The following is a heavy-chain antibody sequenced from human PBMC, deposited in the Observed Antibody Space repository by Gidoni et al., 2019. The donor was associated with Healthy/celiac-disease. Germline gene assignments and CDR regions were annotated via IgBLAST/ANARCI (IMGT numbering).Heavy chain of an antibody. CDR1: GYSFTSYW. D-gene: IGHD3-22*01. V-gene: IGHV5-10-1*03. J-gene: IGHJ3*02. CDR2: IDPSDSYT. Sequence: EVQLVQSGAEVKKPGESLRISCTGSGYSFTSYWISWVRQMPGKGLEWMGRIDPSDSYTNYSPSFQGHVTISADKSISTAYLQWSSLKASDTAMYYCATPANYYDSSGYSSGAFDIWGQGTMVTVSS. CDR3: ATPANYYDSSGYSSGAFDI.